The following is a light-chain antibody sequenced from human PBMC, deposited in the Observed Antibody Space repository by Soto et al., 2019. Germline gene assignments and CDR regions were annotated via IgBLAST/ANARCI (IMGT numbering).Light chain of an antibody. CDR1: SSDVGGYNY. CDR3: SSYTSSSSNWV. Sequence: QFALTQPASVSGSPGQSITISCTGTSSDVGGYNYVSWYQQHPGKAPKLMIYDVSNRPSGVSNRFSGSKSGNTASLTISGLQAEDEADYYCSSYTSSSSNWVFGGGTKLTVL. V-gene: IGLV2-14*01. J-gene: IGLJ3*02. CDR2: DVS.